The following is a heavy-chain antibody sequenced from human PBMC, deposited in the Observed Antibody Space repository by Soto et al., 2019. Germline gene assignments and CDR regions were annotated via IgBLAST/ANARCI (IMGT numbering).Heavy chain of an antibody. CDR2: FYPGDSTS. Sequence: PGESLKISCKTSGYSFISYWVAWVRQKPGKGLEWMGTFYPGDSTSTYSPSFQGQVTISVGKSISTAYLHLSSLKASDTAMYYCARIIGYCRNNDCSWTFDIWGQGTTVT. CDR1: GYSFISYW. J-gene: IGHJ3*02. V-gene: IGHV5-51*01. CDR3: ARIIGYCRNNDCSWTFDI. D-gene: IGHD2-2*03.